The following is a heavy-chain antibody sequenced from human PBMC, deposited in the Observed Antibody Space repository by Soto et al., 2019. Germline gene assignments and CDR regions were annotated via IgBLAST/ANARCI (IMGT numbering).Heavy chain of an antibody. CDR3: ARDKITGLFDY. D-gene: IGHD2-8*02. CDR1: GGSFSGYY. Sequence: SETLSLTCAVYGGSFSGYYWTWIRQPPGTGLEWIGEINHSGRTNYNPSLKSRDNISVDTSKNQFSLKLTSVTAADTAVYYCARDKITGLFDYWGQGTLVTVS. J-gene: IGHJ4*02. CDR2: INHSGRT. V-gene: IGHV4-34*01.